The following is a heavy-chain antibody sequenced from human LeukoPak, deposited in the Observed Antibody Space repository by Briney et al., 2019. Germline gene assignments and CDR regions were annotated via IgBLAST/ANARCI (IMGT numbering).Heavy chain of an antibody. CDR2: IKQDGSEK. D-gene: IGHD5-12*01. V-gene: IGHV3-7*01. Sequence: GGSLRLSCAASGFTFSSYWISWVRQAPGKGLEWVANIKQDGSEKYYVDSVKGRFTISRDNAKNSLYLQMNSLRAEDTAVYYCARVEWLRFYDYWGQGSLVTVSS. CDR1: GFTFSSYW. CDR3: ARVEWLRFYDY. J-gene: IGHJ4*02.